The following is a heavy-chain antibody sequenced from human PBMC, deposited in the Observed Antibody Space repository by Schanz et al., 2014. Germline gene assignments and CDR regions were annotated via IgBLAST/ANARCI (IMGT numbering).Heavy chain of an antibody. CDR2: ISGGGGTT. V-gene: IGHV3-23*01. J-gene: IGHJ4*02. CDR1: GFNFSDYA. Sequence: EVQLLESGGGLVQPGGSLRLSCAASGFNFSDYAMCWVRQAPGKGLEWVSAISGGGGTTYYTDSVKGRFTISRDNSKNTLYLQMNSLRAEDTAVYYCARGGPAYYFDDWGQGTLVTVSP. CDR3: ARGGPAYYFDD.